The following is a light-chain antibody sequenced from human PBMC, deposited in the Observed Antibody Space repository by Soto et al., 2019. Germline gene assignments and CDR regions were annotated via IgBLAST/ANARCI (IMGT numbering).Light chain of an antibody. J-gene: IGLJ1*01. CDR2: DVS. CDR1: SSDVGGYNY. V-gene: IGLV2-14*01. CDR3: SSYTSSSTLV. Sequence: QSALPQPASVSGSPGQSFAISCTGTSSDVGGYNYVSWYQQHPGKAPKLMIYDVSNQPSGVSNRFSGSKSGNTASLTISGLQAEDEADYYCSSYTSSSTLVFGTGTKVTVL.